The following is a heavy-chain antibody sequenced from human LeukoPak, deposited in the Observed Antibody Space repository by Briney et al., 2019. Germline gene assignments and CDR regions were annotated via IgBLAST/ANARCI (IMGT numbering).Heavy chain of an antibody. CDR2: INTDGSST. J-gene: IGHJ6*03. CDR3: AGTSDYGDYDIDDSDYYYYMDV. Sequence: PGGSLRLSCAASGFIFSSYWMHWVRHAPGKGLVWVSRINTDGSSTSYADSVKGRFTISRDNAKNTLYLQMNSLRAEDTAVYYCAGTSDYGDYDIDDSDYYYYMDVWGKGTTVTVSS. CDR1: GFIFSSYW. D-gene: IGHD4-17*01. V-gene: IGHV3-74*01.